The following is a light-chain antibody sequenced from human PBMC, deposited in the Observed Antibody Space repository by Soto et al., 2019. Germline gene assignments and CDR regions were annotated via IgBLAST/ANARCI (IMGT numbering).Light chain of an antibody. V-gene: IGKV3-15*01. CDR1: QSVSSD. CDR2: SAS. CDR3: QQYNNWPRT. J-gene: IGKJ1*01. Sequence: EIVMTQSPATLSVSPGERATLSCRASQSVSSDLAWYHQKPGQAPRLLIYSASTRATGIPARFSGSGSGTEFTLTIHSLQSEDFAVYYCQQYNNWPRTFGQGTKVDIK.